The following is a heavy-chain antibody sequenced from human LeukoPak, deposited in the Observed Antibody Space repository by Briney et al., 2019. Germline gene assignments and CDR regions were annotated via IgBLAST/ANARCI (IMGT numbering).Heavy chain of an antibody. CDR2: INHSGST. V-gene: IGHV4-34*01. Sequence: PSETLSLTCAVYSGSFSGYYWSWIRQPPRKGLEWIGEINHSGSTNYNPSLKSRVTISVDTSKNQFSLKLSSVTAADTAVYYCARGPRSGYSPEPFDYWGQGTLVTVSS. CDR3: ARGPRSGYSPEPFDY. D-gene: IGHD3-22*01. CDR1: SGSFSGYY. J-gene: IGHJ4*02.